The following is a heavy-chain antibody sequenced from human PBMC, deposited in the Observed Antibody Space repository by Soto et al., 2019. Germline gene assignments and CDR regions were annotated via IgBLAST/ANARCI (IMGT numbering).Heavy chain of an antibody. V-gene: IGHV3-30*18. CDR1: GFTFSSYG. J-gene: IGHJ4*02. Sequence: GGSLRLSCAASGFTFSSYGMHWVRQAPGKGLEWVAVISYDGSNKYYADSVKGRFTISRDNSKNTLYLQMNSLRAEDTAVYYCAKSGGSSGYYIHKNWGQGTLVTVSS. CDR3: AKSGGSSGYYIHKN. D-gene: IGHD3-22*01. CDR2: ISYDGSNK.